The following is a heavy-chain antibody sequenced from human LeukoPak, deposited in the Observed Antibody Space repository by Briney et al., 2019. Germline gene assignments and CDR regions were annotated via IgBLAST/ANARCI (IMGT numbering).Heavy chain of an antibody. D-gene: IGHD2-2*02. CDR3: ARDPPEFVVVPAAIELSVDY. J-gene: IGHJ4*02. CDR2: IIPILGIA. CDR1: GGTFSSYT. V-gene: IGHV1-69*04. Sequence: SVKVSCKASGGTFSSYTISWVRQAPGHGLEWMGRIIPILGIANYAQKFQGRVTITADKSTSTAYMELSTLRSEDTAVYYCARDPPEFVVVPAAIELSVDYWGQGTLVTVSS.